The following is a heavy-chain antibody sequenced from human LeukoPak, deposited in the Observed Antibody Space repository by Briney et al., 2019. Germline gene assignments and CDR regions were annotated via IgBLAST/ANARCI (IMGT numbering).Heavy chain of an antibody. CDR3: AKDLAMTTVTTADY. J-gene: IGHJ4*02. Sequence: GGSLRLSCAASGFTFSSYAMHWVRQAPGKGLEWVAFIRYDGSNKYYADSVKGRFTISRDNSKNTLYLQMNSLRAEDTAVYYCAKDLAMTTVTTADYWGQGTLVTVSS. V-gene: IGHV3-30*02. CDR2: IRYDGSNK. CDR1: GFTFSSYA. D-gene: IGHD4-11*01.